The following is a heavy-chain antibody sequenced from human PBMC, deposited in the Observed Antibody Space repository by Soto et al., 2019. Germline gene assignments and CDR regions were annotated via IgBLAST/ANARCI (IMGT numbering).Heavy chain of an antibody. CDR2: VHYSGGT. Sequence: SETMSLTCTVSDGSISSYHSSWLRKPPGKGLEWIGYVHYSGGTNYNPSLKSRVTMSVDTSKNQVSLKLSSVTAADTAAYYCARRYCSSTSCYGTEALDVWGQGTMVTVSS. D-gene: IGHD2-2*01. CDR1: DGSISSYH. J-gene: IGHJ3*01. V-gene: IGHV4-59*01. CDR3: ARRYCSSTSCYGTEALDV.